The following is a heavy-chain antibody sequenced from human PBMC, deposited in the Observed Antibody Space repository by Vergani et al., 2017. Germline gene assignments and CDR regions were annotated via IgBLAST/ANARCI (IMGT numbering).Heavy chain of an antibody. V-gene: IGHV1-69*08. Sequence: QVQLVQSGAEVKKPGSSVKVSCKASGGTFSSYTISWVRQAPGQGLEWMGRIIPILGIANYAQKFQGRVTITADKSTSTAYMELSRLRSDDTAVYYCARDPPRERYQPNYYYMDVWGKGTTVTVSS. CDR2: IIPILGIA. CDR3: ARDPPRERYQPNYYYMDV. CDR1: GGTFSSYT. D-gene: IGHD2-2*01. J-gene: IGHJ6*03.